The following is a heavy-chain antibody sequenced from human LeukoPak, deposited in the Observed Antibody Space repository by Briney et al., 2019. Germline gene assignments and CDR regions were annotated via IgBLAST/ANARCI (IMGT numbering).Heavy chain of an antibody. J-gene: IGHJ6*02. CDR3: ARELLLYYYGMDV. D-gene: IGHD2-15*01. CDR2: INPNSGGT. CDR1: GYAFTGYY. Sequence: GASVKVSCKASGYAFTGYYMHWVRQAPGQGLEWMGWINPNSGGTNYAQKFQGRVTMTRDTSISTAYMELSRLRSDDTAVYYCARELLLYYYGMDVWGQGTTVTVSS. V-gene: IGHV1-2*02.